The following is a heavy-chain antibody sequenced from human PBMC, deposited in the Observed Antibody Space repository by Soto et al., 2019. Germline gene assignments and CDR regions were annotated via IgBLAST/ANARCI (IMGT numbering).Heavy chain of an antibody. Sequence: EVQLLESGGGLVQPGGSLRLSCAASGFTFSNYAMSWVRQAPGKGLEWVSGITGRGISTYYADSVKGRFTISRDNSXXSPCRHVNSLRAEDTAIYYCAKVAVDRRRCDWCDTWGQGTLVTVSS. V-gene: IGHV3-23*01. D-gene: IGHD2-15*01. J-gene: IGHJ5*02. CDR1: GFTFSNYA. CDR2: ITGRGIST. CDR3: AKVAVDRRRCDWCDT.